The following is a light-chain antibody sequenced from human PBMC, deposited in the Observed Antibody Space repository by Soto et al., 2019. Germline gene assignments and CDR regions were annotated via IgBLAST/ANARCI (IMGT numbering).Light chain of an antibody. CDR3: QQYSSSPIT. CDR1: QSVSSSY. V-gene: IGKV3-20*01. CDR2: GAS. Sequence: EIVLTQSPGTLSLSPGERATLSCRASQSVSSSYLAWYQQKPGQAPRLLIYGASSRATGIPARFSGSGSGTDFTLTISRLEPEDFTVYYCQQYSSSPITFGQGTRLENK. J-gene: IGKJ5*01.